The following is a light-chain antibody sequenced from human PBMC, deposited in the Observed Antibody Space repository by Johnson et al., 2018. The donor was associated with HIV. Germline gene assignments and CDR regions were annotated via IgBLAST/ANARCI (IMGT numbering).Light chain of an antibody. J-gene: IGLJ1*01. Sequence: QAVLTQPPSVSAAPGQKVTISCSGSSYNIGNNYVSWYQQVPGAAPKLLIYDNNRRPSGIPDRFSGSKSGTSATLGITGLQTGDEADYYGGTWDSSLSAGGYVFGTGTKVTVL. V-gene: IGLV1-51*01. CDR1: SYNIGNNY. CDR3: GTWDSSLSAGGYV. CDR2: DNN.